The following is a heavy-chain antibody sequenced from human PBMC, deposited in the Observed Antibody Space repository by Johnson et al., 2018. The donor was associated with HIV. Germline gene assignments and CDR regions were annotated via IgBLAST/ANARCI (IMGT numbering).Heavy chain of an antibody. J-gene: IGHJ3*02. CDR1: GFTFSTYD. Sequence: QVQLVESGGGLVKPGGSLRLSCAASGFTFSTYDMHWVRQAPGKGLEWVAIISYDGSNKYYADSVKGRFTISRDNSKNTLYLQMNSLKTEDTAVYYCTTDYTYPRISGTTGSAFDIWGQGTMVTVSS. D-gene: IGHD1-7*01. V-gene: IGHV3-30*03. CDR3: TTDYTYPRISGTTGSAFDI. CDR2: ISYDGSNK.